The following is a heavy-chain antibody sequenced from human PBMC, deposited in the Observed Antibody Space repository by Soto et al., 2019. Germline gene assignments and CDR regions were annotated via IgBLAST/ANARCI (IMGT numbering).Heavy chain of an antibody. V-gene: IGHV1-69*08. D-gene: IGHD5-12*01. J-gene: IGHJ4*02. Sequence: QVQLVQSGAEVKKPGSSVKVSCKASGVTFTNDIITWVRQAPGKGLEWMGRIIPLLDIANYAQKFQGRVTINADKSASTAYREMNSLRSEDTAVYYCVRDSPIGSTYSGYDGIDYWGQGTLVT. CDR2: IIPLLDIA. CDR3: VRDSPIGSTYSGYDGIDY. CDR1: GVTFTNDI.